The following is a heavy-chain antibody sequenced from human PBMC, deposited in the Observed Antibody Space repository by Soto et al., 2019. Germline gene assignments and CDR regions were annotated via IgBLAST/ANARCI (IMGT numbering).Heavy chain of an antibody. CDR2: IWSDGNKK. CDR3: ARDWWEEPAGKETVSQFDY. V-gene: IGHV3-33*01. CDR1: GFAFSSFG. D-gene: IGHD6-13*01. J-gene: IGHJ4*02. Sequence: QVQLVESGGGVVQPGRSLTLSCAASGFAFSSFGIHWVRQAPGKGLEWVAVIWSDGNKKYYADSVRGRFTISRDNSKNTLYLQMNSLRGDDTAVYYCARDWWEEPAGKETVSQFDYWGQGTQVTVSS.